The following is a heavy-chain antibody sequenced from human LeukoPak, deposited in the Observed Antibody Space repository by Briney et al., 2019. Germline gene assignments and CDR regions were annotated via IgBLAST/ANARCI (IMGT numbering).Heavy chain of an antibody. V-gene: IGHV3-21*01. CDR1: GFTFSSYA. D-gene: IGHD4-17*01. Sequence: GGSLRLSCAASGFTFSSYAMNWVRQAPGKGLEWVSSISSSSSYIYYADSGKGRFTIPRDNAKNSLYLQMNSLRAEDTAVYYCARVTTGIQIFDYWGQGTLVTVSS. J-gene: IGHJ4*02. CDR3: ARVTTGIQIFDY. CDR2: ISSSSSYI.